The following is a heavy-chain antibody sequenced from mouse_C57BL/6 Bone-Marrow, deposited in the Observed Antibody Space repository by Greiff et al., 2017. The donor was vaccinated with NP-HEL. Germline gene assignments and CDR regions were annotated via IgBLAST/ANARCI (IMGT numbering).Heavy chain of an antibody. D-gene: IGHD1-1*01. CDR3: TRVDYGSSRFAY. CDR2: ISSGGDYI. V-gene: IGHV5-9-1*02. CDR1: GFTFSSYA. Sequence: EVQVVESGEGLVKPGGSLKLSCAASGFTFSSYAMSWVRQTPEKRLEWVAYISSGGDYIYYADTVKGRFTISRDNARNTLYLQMSSLKSEDTAMYYCTRVDYGSSRFAYWGQGTLVTVSA. J-gene: IGHJ3*01.